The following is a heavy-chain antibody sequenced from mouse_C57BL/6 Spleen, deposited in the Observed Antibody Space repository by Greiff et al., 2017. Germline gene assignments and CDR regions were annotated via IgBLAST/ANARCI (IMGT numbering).Heavy chain of an antibody. CDR1: GFTFSSYA. Sequence: EVQLVESGGGLVKPGGSLKLSCAASGFTFSSYAMSWVRQTPEKRLEWVATISDGGSYTYYPDNVKGRFTISRDNAKNNLYLQMSHLKSEDTAMYYCARDYYYGSSYPAWFAYWGQGTLVTVSA. V-gene: IGHV5-4*01. J-gene: IGHJ3*01. CDR3: ARDYYYGSSYPAWFAY. CDR2: ISDGGSYT. D-gene: IGHD1-1*01.